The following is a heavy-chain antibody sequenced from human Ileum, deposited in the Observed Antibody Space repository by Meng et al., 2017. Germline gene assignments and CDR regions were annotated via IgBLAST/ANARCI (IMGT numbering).Heavy chain of an antibody. CDR3: ARGWYSSGFHS. V-gene: IGHV6-1*01. J-gene: IGHJ4*02. Sequence: HLPHAGPVLVTPSRTHSLTGAISGDIVASDRVALNWIRHSPSRGIEWLGRTFYRSKWNDDFAESVKSRITSTTDTSKNQFSLQLNSVTPEDTAVYYCARGWYSSGFHSWGQGTLVTVSS. CDR2: TFYRSKWND. CDR1: GDIVASDRVA. D-gene: IGHD6-19*01.